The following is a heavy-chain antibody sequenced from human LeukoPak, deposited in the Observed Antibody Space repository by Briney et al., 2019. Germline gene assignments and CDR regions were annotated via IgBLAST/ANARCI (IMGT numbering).Heavy chain of an antibody. CDR1: GGSISSYY. V-gene: IGHV4-4*07. CDR2: IYTSGST. J-gene: IGHJ6*03. CDR3: ARSSEGRYYYDSSGFSYYYYYMDV. Sequence: KPSETLSLTCTVSGGSISSYYWSWIRKPAGMGLEWIGRIYTSGSTNYNPSLKSRVTMSVDTSKNQFSLKLSSVTAADTAVYYCARSSEGRYYYDSSGFSYYYYYMDVWGKGTTVTISS. D-gene: IGHD3-22*01.